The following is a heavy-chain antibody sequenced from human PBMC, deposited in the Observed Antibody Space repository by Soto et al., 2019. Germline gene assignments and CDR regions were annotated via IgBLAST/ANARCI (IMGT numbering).Heavy chain of an antibody. CDR1: GFTFSTFV. Sequence: EVQLLESGGGWVQPGGSLRLSCAASGFTFSTFVMTWVRQVPGEGLEWISSITGSGKSAYYADSVKGRVTISRDNSKNTLYLQISSLGADDTAVYHCAVHPGENYYTMDVWGQGTTVTVSS. D-gene: IGHD3-10*01. CDR2: ITGSGKSA. J-gene: IGHJ6*02. V-gene: IGHV3-23*01. CDR3: AVHPGENYYTMDV.